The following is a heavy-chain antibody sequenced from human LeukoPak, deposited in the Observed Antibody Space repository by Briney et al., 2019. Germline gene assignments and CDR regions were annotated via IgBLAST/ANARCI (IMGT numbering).Heavy chain of an antibody. CDR1: GYTFTSYD. Sequence: ASVKVSCKASGYTFTSYDINWVRQATGQGLEWMGWMNPNSGNTGYAQKFQGRVTMTRNTSISTAYMELSSLRSEDTAVYYCARLPVTEYVWGSYRDYWCQGTLVTVSS. CDR3: ARLPVTEYVWGSYRDY. V-gene: IGHV1-8*01. J-gene: IGHJ4*02. CDR2: MNPNSGNT. D-gene: IGHD3-16*02.